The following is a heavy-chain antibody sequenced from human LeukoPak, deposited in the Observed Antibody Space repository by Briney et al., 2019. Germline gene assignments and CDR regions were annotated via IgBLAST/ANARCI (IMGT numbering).Heavy chain of an antibody. Sequence: ASETLSLTCAVYGGPFSRYYWSWIRQPPGKGPEWIGEINHIGSTNYNPSLTSRLTLSLDTSKNPFSLKLKSVTSPHTAVYYCGRQLVSRDPPLGPWGQGTLVTVSS. CDR2: INHIGST. CDR3: GRQLVSRDPPLGP. D-gene: IGHD6-6*01. J-gene: IGHJ5*02. CDR1: GGPFSRYY. V-gene: IGHV4-34*01.